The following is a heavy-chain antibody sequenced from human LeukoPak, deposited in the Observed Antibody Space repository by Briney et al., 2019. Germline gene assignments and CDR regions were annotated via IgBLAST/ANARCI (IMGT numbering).Heavy chain of an antibody. J-gene: IGHJ3*02. D-gene: IGHD4-17*01. V-gene: IGHV3-23*01. CDR2: ISGSGGST. CDR3: ARDPNGDYIGTFDM. Sequence: GGSLRLSCAASEVTFSSYGMSWVRQAPGKGLECVSSISGSGGSTQYADSVQGRFAISRDNSKNTLYLQMNSLRVEDTAVYFCARDPNGDYIGTFDMWGRGTMVSVSS. CDR1: EVTFSSYG.